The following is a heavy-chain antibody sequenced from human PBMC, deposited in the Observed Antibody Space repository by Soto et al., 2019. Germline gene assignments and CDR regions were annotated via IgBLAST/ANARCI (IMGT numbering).Heavy chain of an antibody. CDR2: IWYDGSNK. CDR1: GFTFSSYG. J-gene: IGHJ4*02. CDR3: ARDESHYYDSSGYYYASPPLV. V-gene: IGHV3-33*01. D-gene: IGHD3-22*01. Sequence: GGSLRLSCAASGFTFSSYGMHWVRQAPGKGLEWVAVIWYDGSNKYYADSVKGRFTISRDNSKNTLYLQMNSLRAEDTAVYYCARDESHYYDSSGYYYASPPLVWGQGTLVTVSS.